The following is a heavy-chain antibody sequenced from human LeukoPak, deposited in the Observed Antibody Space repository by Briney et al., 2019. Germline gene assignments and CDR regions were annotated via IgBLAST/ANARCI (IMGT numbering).Heavy chain of an antibody. D-gene: IGHD3-10*01. CDR2: IIPIFGTA. CDR1: GGTFSSYA. CDR3: ARGVRPKWGERSGSYCTSYYYYYMDV. V-gene: IGHV1-69*06. J-gene: IGHJ6*03. Sequence: ASVKVSCKASGGTFSSYAISWVRQAPGQGLEWMGGIIPIFGTANYAQKFQGRVTITADKSTSTAYMELSSLRSEDTAVYYCARGVRPKWGERSGSYCTSYYYYYMDVWGKGTTVTVSS.